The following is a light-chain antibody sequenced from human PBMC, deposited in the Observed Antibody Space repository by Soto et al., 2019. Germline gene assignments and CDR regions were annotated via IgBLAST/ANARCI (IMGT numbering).Light chain of an antibody. CDR2: EGS. CDR1: SSDVGSYSL. J-gene: IGLJ1*01. V-gene: IGLV2-23*01. CDR3: CSYAGSRTPNV. Sequence: QSALTQPASVSGSPGQSTTISCTGTSSDVGSYSLVSWYQQYPGKAPKLMIYEGSKRPSGVSNRFSGSKSGNTASLTISGLQAEDEADYYCCSYAGSRTPNVFGTGTKVTVL.